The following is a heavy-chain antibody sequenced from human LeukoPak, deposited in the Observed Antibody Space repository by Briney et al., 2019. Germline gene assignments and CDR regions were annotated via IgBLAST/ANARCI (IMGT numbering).Heavy chain of an antibody. V-gene: IGHV4-34*01. Sequence: SETLSLTCAVYGGSFSGYYWSGIRPPPGKGLEWIGEINHNGSTNYNPSPKSPVTLSVDTSKNQFSLKLSSVTAADTAVYYCARERTLTMVRGNWFDPWGQGSLVTVSS. CDR2: INHNGST. J-gene: IGHJ5*02. CDR1: GGSFSGYY. CDR3: ARERTLTMVRGNWFDP. D-gene: IGHD3-10*01.